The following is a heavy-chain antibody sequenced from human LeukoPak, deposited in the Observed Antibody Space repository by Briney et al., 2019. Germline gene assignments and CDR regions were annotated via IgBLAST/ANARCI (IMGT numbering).Heavy chain of an antibody. CDR3: AKFGYSGYRYSFDI. V-gene: IGHV3-23*01. CDR2: ISFSGDNS. D-gene: IGHD5-12*01. J-gene: IGHJ3*02. CDR1: GFNFRDAA. Sequence: SGGSLTLSCAASGFNFRDAAITWVRHAPGKGLEWVALISFSGDNSYYADSVKGRFSVSRDNSEKTLYLQIISLRAEDTAVYYCAKFGYSGYRYSFDIWGQGTRVSVSS.